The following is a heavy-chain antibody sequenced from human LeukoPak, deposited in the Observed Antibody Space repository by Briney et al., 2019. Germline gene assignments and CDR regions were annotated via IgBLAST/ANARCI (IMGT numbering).Heavy chain of an antibody. D-gene: IGHD2-2*01. Sequence: SQTLSLTCTVSGGSVSSSSYYWSWIRQPPGKGLEWIGYIYHSGSTNYNPSLKSRVTISVDTSKNQFSLKLSSVTAADTAVYYCARVGPTPNSLGPFVVVSTDYYYMDVWGKGTTVTVSS. J-gene: IGHJ6*03. V-gene: IGHV4-61*01. CDR1: GGSVSSSSYY. CDR3: ARVGPTPNSLGPFVVVSTDYYYMDV. CDR2: IYHSGST.